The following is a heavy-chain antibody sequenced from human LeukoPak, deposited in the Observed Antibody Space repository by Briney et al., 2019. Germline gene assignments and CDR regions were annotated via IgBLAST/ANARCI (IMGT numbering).Heavy chain of an antibody. CDR3: AKGTDYDFWSGYLD. D-gene: IGHD3-3*01. CDR1: GFTLDDYA. J-gene: IGHJ4*02. V-gene: IGHV3-9*03. CDR2: MSWNGGSI. Sequence: GGSLRLSCEASGFTLDDYAMHWVRQAPGKGLEWVSGMSWNGGSIGYADSVKGRFSISRDNAKNSLYLQMNSLRAEDMALYYCAKGTDYDFWSGYLDWGQGTVVTVSS.